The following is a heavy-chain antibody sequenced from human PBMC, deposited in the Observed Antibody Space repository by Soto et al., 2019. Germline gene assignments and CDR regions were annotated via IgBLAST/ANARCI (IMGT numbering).Heavy chain of an antibody. Sequence: SATLSITCGVSGGTIRSPDWWTWVRQPPGKGLEWIGEIFQSGSTNYTPSLESRVTISVDKSKNQFSLTLTSVTAADTAVYFCARGRGRYSSGWSWFDPWGQGILVT. CDR1: GGTIRSPDW. J-gene: IGHJ5*02. V-gene: IGHV4-4*02. CDR3: ARGRGRYSSGWSWFDP. D-gene: IGHD6-19*01. CDR2: IFQSGST.